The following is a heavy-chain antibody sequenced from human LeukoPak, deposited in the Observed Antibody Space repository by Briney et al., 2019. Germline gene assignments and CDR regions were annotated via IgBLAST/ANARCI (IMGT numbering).Heavy chain of an antibody. D-gene: IGHD6-13*01. CDR1: GFTFSSYG. Sequence: GGSLRLSCAASGFTFSSYGMHWVCQAPGKGLEWVAVIWYDGSNKYYADSVKGRFTISRDNSKNTLYLQMNSLRAEDTAVYYCARDAVLSSTLPIAAAEGMDVWGQGTTVTVSS. J-gene: IGHJ6*02. CDR2: IWYDGSNK. V-gene: IGHV3-33*01. CDR3: ARDAVLSSTLPIAAAEGMDV.